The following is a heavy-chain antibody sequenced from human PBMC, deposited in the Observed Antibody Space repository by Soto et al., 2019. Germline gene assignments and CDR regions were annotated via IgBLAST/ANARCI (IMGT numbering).Heavy chain of an antibody. CDR1: GFTFSSYE. Sequence: EVQLVESGGGLVQPGGSLRLSCAASGFTFSSYEMNWVRQAPGKGLEWVSYISSSGSTIYYADSVKGRFTISRDNAKNSLYLQMKSLRAEDTAVYYCARGRRKRWLQLQDYFDYWGQGTLVTVSS. V-gene: IGHV3-48*03. J-gene: IGHJ4*02. CDR3: ARGRRKRWLQLQDYFDY. D-gene: IGHD5-12*01. CDR2: ISSSGSTI.